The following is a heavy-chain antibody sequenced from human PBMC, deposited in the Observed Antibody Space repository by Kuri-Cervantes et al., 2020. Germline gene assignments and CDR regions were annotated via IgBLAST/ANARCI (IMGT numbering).Heavy chain of an antibody. J-gene: IGHJ4*02. V-gene: IGHV3-7*01. CDR2: INPYGSEI. D-gene: IGHD5-18*01. CDR1: GFTFSNAW. Sequence: GESLKISCAASGFTFSNAWMTWVRQAPGKGLEWVTNINPYGSEINYVDSVRGRFTISRDNAKISLYLQMNNLRAEDTAVYYCARDRGYSTFDYWGQG. CDR3: ARDRGYSTFDY.